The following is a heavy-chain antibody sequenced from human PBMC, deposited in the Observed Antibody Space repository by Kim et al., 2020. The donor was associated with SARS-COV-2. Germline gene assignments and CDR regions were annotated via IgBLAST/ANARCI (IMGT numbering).Heavy chain of an antibody. CDR2: K. Sequence: KDYAESVKSRITINPDTSKNQFSLQLNSVTPEDTAVYYCARSEWLAQYDYWGQGTLVTVSS. D-gene: IGHD6-19*01. J-gene: IGHJ4*02. V-gene: IGHV6-1*01. CDR3: ARSEWLAQYDY.